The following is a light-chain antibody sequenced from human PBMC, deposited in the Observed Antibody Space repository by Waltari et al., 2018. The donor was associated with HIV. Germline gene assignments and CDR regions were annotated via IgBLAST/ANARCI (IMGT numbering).Light chain of an antibody. V-gene: IGLV3-19*01. J-gene: IGLJ2*01. CDR1: SLRSYY. CDR3: STRDSSGNQL. CDR2: GKN. Sequence: SSELTQDPAVSVALGQTVRITCQGDSLRSYYASWYQKKPGQAPVLVIYGKNTGPSGNPNRFWGSSSGNTVSLTITGGGAEDEADYYCSTRDSSGNQLFGGGTKLTV.